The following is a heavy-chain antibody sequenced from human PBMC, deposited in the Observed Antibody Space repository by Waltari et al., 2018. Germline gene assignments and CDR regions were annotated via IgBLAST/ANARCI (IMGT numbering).Heavy chain of an antibody. J-gene: IGHJ1*01. CDR3: ARSASTSARYFLH. CDR2: IYPDDSDT. Sequence: EVQLLQSATAVKRPGAPLKISCKGLGYKFDTYWCGWVREVPVKGLEWMGIIYPDDSDTRYSPSLQGHVSISVDSSINTAYLQWDSLNASDSAIYFCARSASTSARYFLHWGQGTLVTVSS. CDR1: GYKFDTYW. D-gene: IGHD3-9*01. V-gene: IGHV5-51*01.